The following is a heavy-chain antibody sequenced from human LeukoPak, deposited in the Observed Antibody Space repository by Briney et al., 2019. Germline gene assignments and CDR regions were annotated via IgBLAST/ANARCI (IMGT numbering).Heavy chain of an antibody. D-gene: IGHD3-9*01. CDR2: ISSNGGST. Sequence: GGSLRLSCAASGFTFSSYAMHWVRQAPGKGLEYVSAISSNGGSTYYANSVKGRFTISRDNSKNTLYLQMGSLRAEDMAVYYCARDGGGAYYAILTGYYNYYYYMDVWGKGTTVTVSS. J-gene: IGHJ6*03. CDR3: ARDGGGAYYAILTGYYNYYYYMDV. CDR1: GFTFSSYA. V-gene: IGHV3-64*01.